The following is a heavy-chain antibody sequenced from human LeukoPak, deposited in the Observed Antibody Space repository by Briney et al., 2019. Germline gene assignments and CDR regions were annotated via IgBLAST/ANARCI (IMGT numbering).Heavy chain of an antibody. V-gene: IGHV1-18*01. CDR3: ARVRSGSASYYYYYYMDV. J-gene: IGHJ6*03. CDR1: GYTFTSYG. Sequence: ASVKVSCKASGYTFTSYGISWVRQAPGQGLEWMGWISAYNGNTNYALKLQGRVTMTTDTSTSTAYVELRSLRSDDPAVYYCARVRSGSASYYYYYYMDVWGKGTTVTVSS. CDR2: ISAYNGNT. D-gene: IGHD1-26*01.